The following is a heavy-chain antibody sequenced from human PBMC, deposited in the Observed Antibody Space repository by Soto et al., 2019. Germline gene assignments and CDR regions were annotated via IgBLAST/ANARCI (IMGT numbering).Heavy chain of an antibody. D-gene: IGHD3-22*01. Sequence: EVPLLESGGGLVQPGGSLRLSCAASGFTFSNFAMSWVRQAPGKGLEWVSVISGSGDSTYYADTVKGRFTISRDNSKNTLYVQMNSLRAEDTAIYYCAKGYFDSGLFNWFDPWGQETLVTVSS. V-gene: IGHV3-23*01. J-gene: IGHJ5*02. CDR2: ISGSGDST. CDR3: AKGYFDSGLFNWFDP. CDR1: GFTFSNFA.